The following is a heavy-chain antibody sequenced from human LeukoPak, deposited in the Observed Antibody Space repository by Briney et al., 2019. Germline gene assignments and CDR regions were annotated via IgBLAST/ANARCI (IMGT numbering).Heavy chain of an antibody. J-gene: IGHJ4*02. Sequence: SETLSLTCTVSGGSISSYYWSWIRQPPGKGLEGSGYIYYSGSTNYNPSLKSRVTISVDTSKNQFSLKLSSVTAADTAVYYCARGVAAAGVLGYWGQGTLVTVSS. CDR1: GGSISSYY. CDR2: IYYSGST. CDR3: ARGVAAAGVLGY. V-gene: IGHV4-59*01. D-gene: IGHD6-13*01.